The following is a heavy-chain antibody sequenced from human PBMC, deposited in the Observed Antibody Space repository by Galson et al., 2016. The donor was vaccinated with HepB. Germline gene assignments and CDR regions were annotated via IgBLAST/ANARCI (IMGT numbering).Heavy chain of an antibody. CDR3: ARGWLSDDY. Sequence: ETLSLTCTVSGGSISSGSYYWAWIRQPPGKGLEWIGSIYYSGSTCHNPSLKSRVTMSEDTSKNQFSLKLNSVTAADTAVYYCARGWLSDDYWGQGTLVTVSS. J-gene: IGHJ4*02. CDR2: IYYSGST. CDR1: GGSISSGSYY. D-gene: IGHD3-9*01. V-gene: IGHV4-39*07.